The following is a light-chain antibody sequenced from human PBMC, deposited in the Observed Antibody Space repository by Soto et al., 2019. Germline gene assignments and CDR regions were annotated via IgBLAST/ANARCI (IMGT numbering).Light chain of an antibody. CDR3: GTWDSSLSAPSYV. CDR2: DNN. CDR1: SSNIGNNY. V-gene: IGLV1-51*01. J-gene: IGLJ1*01. Sequence: QSVLTQAPSLSAVPGQKVTISCSGRSSNIGNNYVSWYQQLPGAAPKLLIYDNNKRPSGIPDRFSGSKSGTSATLGITGLQTGDEADYYCGTWDSSLSAPSYVFGTGTKVTVL.